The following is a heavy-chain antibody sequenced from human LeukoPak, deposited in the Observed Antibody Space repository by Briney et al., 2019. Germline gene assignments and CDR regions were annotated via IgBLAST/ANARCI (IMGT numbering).Heavy chain of an antibody. CDR1: GGTFSSYA. CDR2: IIPIFGTA. J-gene: IGHJ3*02. V-gene: IGHV1-69*13. CDR3: ARAHCSSTSCYLDYYDSSGYYYPGAFDI. D-gene: IGHD3-22*01. Sequence: SVKVSCKAPGGTFSSYAISWVRQAPGQGLEWVGGIIPIFGTANYAQKFQGRVTITADESTSTAYMELSSLRSEDTAVYYCARAHCSSTSCYLDYYDSSGYYYPGAFDIWGQGTMVTVSS.